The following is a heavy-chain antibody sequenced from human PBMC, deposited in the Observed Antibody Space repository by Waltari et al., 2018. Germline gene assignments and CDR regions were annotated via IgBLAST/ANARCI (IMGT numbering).Heavy chain of an antibody. D-gene: IGHD3-16*01. V-gene: IGHV4-59*11. CDR1: GGSISSHY. J-gene: IGHJ4*02. CDR3: ARVRWGGPLYYLDY. Sequence: QVQLQESGPGLVKPSETLSLTCTVSGGSISSHYWSWIRQPPGKGLEWIGYIYYSGSTNYNPSLKSRVPISVDTSKNQFSLKLSSVTAADTAVYYCARVRWGGPLYYLDYWGQGTLVTVSS. CDR2: IYYSGST.